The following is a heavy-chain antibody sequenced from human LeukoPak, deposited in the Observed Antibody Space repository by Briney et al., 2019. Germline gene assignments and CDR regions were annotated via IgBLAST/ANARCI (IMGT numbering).Heavy chain of an antibody. J-gene: IGHJ4*02. CDR3: ASYYYDSSGYYYPLDC. CDR2: IIPIFGIA. CDR1: RGTFSSYA. D-gene: IGHD3-22*01. Sequence: SVKDSCMASRGTFSSYAISWVRQAPGQGLEWMGRIIPIFGIANYAQKFTSRITITADKSTSTAYMELSSLRSEDTAVYYCASYYYDSSGYYYPLDCWSQATLVTVSS. V-gene: IGHV1-69*04.